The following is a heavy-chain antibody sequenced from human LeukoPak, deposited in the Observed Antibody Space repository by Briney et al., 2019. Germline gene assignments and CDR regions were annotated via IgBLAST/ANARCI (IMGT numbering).Heavy chain of an antibody. Sequence: PGGSLRLSCAASGFTFSSYGMSWVRQAPGKGLEWVSYISSSGSTIYYADSVKGRFTISRDNAKNSLYLQMNSLRAEDTAVYYCARTPKEGTIFGVVPPLWYFDYWGQGTLVTVSS. J-gene: IGHJ4*02. V-gene: IGHV3-48*04. CDR3: ARTPKEGTIFGVVPPLWYFDY. D-gene: IGHD3-3*01. CDR2: ISSSGSTI. CDR1: GFTFSSYG.